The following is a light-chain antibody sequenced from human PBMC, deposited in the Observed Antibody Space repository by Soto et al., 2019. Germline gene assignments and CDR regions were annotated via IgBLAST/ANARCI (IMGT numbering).Light chain of an antibody. CDR1: ISNFENNH. V-gene: IGLV1-47*01. J-gene: IGLJ2*01. Sequence: QSVLTQPPSAAGTPGQRVTISCSGIISNFENNHLYWYQQLPAMAPKFLIYWSNRRPPGVPDRFSGSKSGTTASLAISGLRSEDEADYYCAAWDGSMRAEVFGGGTKVTVL. CDR3: AAWDGSMRAEV. CDR2: WSN.